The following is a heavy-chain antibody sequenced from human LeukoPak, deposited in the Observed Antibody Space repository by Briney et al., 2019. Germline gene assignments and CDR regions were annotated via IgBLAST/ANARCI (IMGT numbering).Heavy chain of an antibody. J-gene: IGHJ5*02. CDR2: IYYSGST. CDR3: ARQRYSSSTNLLNWFDP. Sequence: SETLSLTCTVSGGSISSSSYYWGWIRQPPGKGLERIGRIYYSGSTYYNPSLKSRVTISVDTSKNQFSLKLSSVTAADTAVYYCARQRYSSSTNLLNWFDPWGQGTLVTVSS. V-gene: IGHV4-39*01. CDR1: GGSISSSSYY. D-gene: IGHD6-13*01.